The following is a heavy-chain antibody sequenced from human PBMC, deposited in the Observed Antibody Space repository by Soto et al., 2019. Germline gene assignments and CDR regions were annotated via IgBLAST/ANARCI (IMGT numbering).Heavy chain of an antibody. V-gene: IGHV3-23*01. CDR1: GFTFSSYA. Sequence: GGSLRLSCAASGFTFSSYAMSWVRQAPGKGLEWVSAISGSGGSTYYADSVKCRFTISRDNSKNTLYLQMNSLRAEDTAVYYCAKDRDIVVVVAAIRGAFDIWGQGTMVTVSS. CDR3: AKDRDIVVVVAAIRGAFDI. CDR2: ISGSGGST. D-gene: IGHD2-15*01. J-gene: IGHJ3*02.